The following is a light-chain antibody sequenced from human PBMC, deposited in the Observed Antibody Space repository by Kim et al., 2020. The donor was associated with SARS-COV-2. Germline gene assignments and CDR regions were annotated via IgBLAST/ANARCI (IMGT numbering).Light chain of an antibody. Sequence: GQSITNPCTGTNHDIGNYNYVSWYQQHPGKAPQLMIYTVTERPSGVSSRFSGSKSGNTASLTISGLQAEDEADYYCISFTTAATWVFGGGTQLTVL. CDR3: ISFTTAATWV. CDR2: TVT. V-gene: IGLV2-14*04. CDR1: NHDIGNYNY. J-gene: IGLJ3*02.